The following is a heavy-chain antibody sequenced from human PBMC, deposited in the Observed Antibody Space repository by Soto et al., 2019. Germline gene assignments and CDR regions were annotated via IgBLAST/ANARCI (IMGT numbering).Heavy chain of an antibody. Sequence: ASVKVSCKASGYTFTGYYMHWVRQAPGQGLEWMGWINPNSGGTNYAQKFQGWVTMTRDTSISTAYMELRRLRSDDTAVYYCARGTQLVNYYYYYYMDVWGKGTTVTVSS. J-gene: IGHJ6*03. CDR3: ARGTQLVNYYYYYYMDV. D-gene: IGHD6-6*01. V-gene: IGHV1-2*04. CDR1: GYTFTGYY. CDR2: INPNSGGT.